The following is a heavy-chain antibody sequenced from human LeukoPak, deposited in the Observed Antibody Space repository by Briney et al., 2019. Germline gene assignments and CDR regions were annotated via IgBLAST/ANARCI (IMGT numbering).Heavy chain of an antibody. CDR3: GPRGSGSYYDY. CDR2: IDGSGGST. Sequence: GGSLRLSCAASGLTFSTYAMSWVRQAPGEGLEWVSTIDGSGGSTYYADSVKGRFTISRDNSKSTLFLQMNSLRAEDTAVYYCGPRGSGSYYDYWGQGTLVTVSS. CDR1: GLTFSTYA. D-gene: IGHD1-26*01. V-gene: IGHV3-23*01. J-gene: IGHJ4*02.